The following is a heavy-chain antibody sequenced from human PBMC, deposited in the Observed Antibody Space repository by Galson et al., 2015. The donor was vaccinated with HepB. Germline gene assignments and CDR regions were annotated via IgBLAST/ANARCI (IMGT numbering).Heavy chain of an antibody. Sequence: GAEVKKPGDSLKISCKGSGYSFTNYWIGWVRQMPGKGLEWMGIIYPRDSDARYSPSFQGQVTISVDKSITTAYLQWSRLKASDTAMYYCARVSSLGHYDSSGYYFGYFALWGRGTLVTVSS. J-gene: IGHJ2*01. CDR1: GYSFTNYW. CDR3: ARVSSLGHYDSSGYYFGYFAL. D-gene: IGHD3-22*01. CDR2: IYPRDSDA. V-gene: IGHV5-51*03.